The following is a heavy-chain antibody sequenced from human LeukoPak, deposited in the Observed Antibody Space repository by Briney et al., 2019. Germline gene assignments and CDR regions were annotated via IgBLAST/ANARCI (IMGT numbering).Heavy chain of an antibody. Sequence: GGSLRLSCTASGFTFGDYAMSWVRQAPGKGLEWVGFIRSKAYGGTTEYAAPVKGRFTISRDDSKSIAYLQMNSLKTEDTAVYYCTSSDHMNWVDPWGQGTLVTVSS. CDR3: TSSDHMNWVDP. CDR2: IRSKAYGGTT. D-gene: IGHD2-21*01. V-gene: IGHV3-49*04. J-gene: IGHJ5*02. CDR1: GFTFGDYA.